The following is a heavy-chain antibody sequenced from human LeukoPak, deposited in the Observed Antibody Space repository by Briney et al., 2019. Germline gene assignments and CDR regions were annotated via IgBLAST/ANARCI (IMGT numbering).Heavy chain of an antibody. CDR3: ARTTSLDY. CDR1: GFTFSSYW. J-gene: IGHJ4*02. Sequence: PGGSLRLSCAASGFTFSSYWMNWARQAPGKGLEWVASINHNGNVNYYVDSVKGRFTISRDNAKNSLYLQMNSLRAEDTAVYYCARTTSLDYWGQGTLVTVSS. V-gene: IGHV3-7*01. D-gene: IGHD1-1*01. CDR2: INHNGNVN.